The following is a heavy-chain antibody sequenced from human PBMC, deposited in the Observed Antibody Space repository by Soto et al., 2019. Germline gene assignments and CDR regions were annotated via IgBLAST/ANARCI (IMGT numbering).Heavy chain of an antibody. CDR1: GFTFSSYA. CDR3: AKTANGWFSAFDI. J-gene: IGHJ3*02. Sequence: EVQLLESGGGLVQPGGSLRLSCAASGFTFSSYAMSWVRQAPGKGLEWVSAISGSGGTTYDADSVKGWFTFSRDNSKNTLYLQMNSLRAEDTAVYYCAKTANGWFSAFDIWGQGTMVTVSS. CDR2: ISGSGGTT. V-gene: IGHV3-23*01. D-gene: IGHD6-19*01.